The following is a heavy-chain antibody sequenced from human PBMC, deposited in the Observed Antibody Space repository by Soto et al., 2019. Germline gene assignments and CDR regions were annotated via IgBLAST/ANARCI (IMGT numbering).Heavy chain of an antibody. CDR1: GYSFTSYW. Sequence: VESLKISCKGSGYSFTSYWISWVRQMPGKGLEWMGRIDPSDSYTNYSPSFQGHVTISADKSISTAYLQWSSLKASDTAMYYCARIERITVSPSPDGWGKGTKVTVSS. CDR2: IDPSDSYT. V-gene: IGHV5-10-1*01. CDR3: ARIERITVSPSPDG. J-gene: IGHJ6*03. D-gene: IGHD1-1*01.